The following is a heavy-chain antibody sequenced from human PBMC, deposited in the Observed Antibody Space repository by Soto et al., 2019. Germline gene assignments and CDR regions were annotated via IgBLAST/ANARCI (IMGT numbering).Heavy chain of an antibody. D-gene: IGHD1-26*01. CDR3: ARPSGATIYFYGMDV. CDR2: ISYDGRNE. Sequence: QVQLVESGGGVVQPGRSLRLSCAASGFTFSSYGFHWVRQAPGKGLEWVAVISYDGRNENYADSVKGRFTVSRDNSKNTLFLQMNGLRGEDSAVYYCARPSGATIYFYGMDVW. V-gene: IGHV3-30*03. CDR1: GFTFSSYG. J-gene: IGHJ6*01.